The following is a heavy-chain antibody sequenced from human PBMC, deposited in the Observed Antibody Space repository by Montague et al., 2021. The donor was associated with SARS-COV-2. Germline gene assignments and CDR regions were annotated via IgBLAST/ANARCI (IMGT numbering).Heavy chain of an antibody. D-gene: IGHD3-10*01. CDR1: GFTFSSYA. V-gene: IGHV3-23*01. CDR3: AKGFTYYFASGGYPNYFDP. J-gene: IGHJ5*02. CDR2: ISSTGGST. Sequence: SLRLSCAASGFTFSSYAKIWVRQAPGKGLEWVSTISSTGGSTYYADSVKGRFIISRDNSRNTVYMQMNNLRAEDTAVYYCAKGFTYYFASGGYPNYFDPWGQGTLVSVSS.